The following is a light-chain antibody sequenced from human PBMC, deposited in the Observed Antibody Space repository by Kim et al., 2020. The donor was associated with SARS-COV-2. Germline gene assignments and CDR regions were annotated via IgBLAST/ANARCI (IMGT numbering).Light chain of an antibody. V-gene: IGKV3-20*01. CDR3: QQYTRSPPAYS. CDR2: GAS. Sequence: VSTQTPGTLSLPPGERATLSCRASQSLSSEYLAWYQQTSGQPPRLLIFGASSRAAGIPDRFSGSGSGTDFTLTISRLEPEDIAVYYCQQYTRSPPAYSSAQGTSLEI. J-gene: IGKJ2*01. CDR1: QSLSSEY.